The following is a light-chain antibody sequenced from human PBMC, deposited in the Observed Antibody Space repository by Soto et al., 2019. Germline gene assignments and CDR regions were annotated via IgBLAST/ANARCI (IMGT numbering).Light chain of an antibody. Sequence: EIVLTQSPGTLSLSPGERATLSCRASQSVSGSYLAWYQQRPGQAPRLLINGAPSRATGIPDRFSGSGSGTDFTLTISGLEPEDFAVYYCQQYGSSPRTFGQGTKVEIK. CDR2: GAP. J-gene: IGKJ1*01. V-gene: IGKV3-20*01. CDR3: QQYGSSPRT. CDR1: QSVSGSY.